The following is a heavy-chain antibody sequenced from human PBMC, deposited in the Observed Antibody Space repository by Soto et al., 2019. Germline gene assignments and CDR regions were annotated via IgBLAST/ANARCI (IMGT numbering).Heavy chain of an antibody. CDR3: AREYNRSGYRRLWP. J-gene: IGHJ5*02. CDR2: SHNSGST. Sequence: QAQLHETRPGLVKPSETLSLTCTVSGGSISSGDYYWSWIRQSPGKGLEWIGYSHNSGSTYYNPSLKTRATRSVAASRNQFSLKVTSVTAADPAVYYCAREYNRSGYRRLWPWGQEPLLTVSS. CDR1: GGSISSGDYY. D-gene: IGHD1-1*01. V-gene: IGHV4-30-4*01.